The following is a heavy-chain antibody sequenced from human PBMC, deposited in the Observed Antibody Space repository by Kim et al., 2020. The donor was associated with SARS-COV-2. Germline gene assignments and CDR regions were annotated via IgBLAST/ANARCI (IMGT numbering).Heavy chain of an antibody. Sequence: ASVKVSCKASGYTFTSYAMHWVRQAPGQRLEWMGWINAGNGNTKYSQKFQGRVTITRDTSASTAYMELSSLRSEDTAVYYCARALAEFCSSTSCYVYYYYGMDVWGQWTTVTVSS. CDR1: GYTFTSYA. CDR2: INAGNGNT. D-gene: IGHD2-2*01. CDR3: ARALAEFCSSTSCYVYYYYGMDV. J-gene: IGHJ6*02. V-gene: IGHV1-3*01.